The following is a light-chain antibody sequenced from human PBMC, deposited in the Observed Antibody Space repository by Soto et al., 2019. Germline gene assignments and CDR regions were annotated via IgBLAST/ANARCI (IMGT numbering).Light chain of an antibody. J-gene: IGLJ1*01. CDR3: SSYTSSITLLYV. CDR1: ISNIGSKT. CDR2: EVS. V-gene: IGLV2-14*01. Sequence: QSVLTQPPSASGTPGQRVTISCSGSISNIGSKTVKWYQQHPGKVPKLVIYEVSNRPSGVSNRFSGSKSGNTASLTISGLQAEDEADYYCSSYTSSITLLYVFGTGTKVTVL.